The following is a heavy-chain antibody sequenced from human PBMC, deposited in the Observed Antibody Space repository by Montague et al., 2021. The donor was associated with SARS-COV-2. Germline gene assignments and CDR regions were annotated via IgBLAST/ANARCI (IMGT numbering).Heavy chain of an antibody. Sequence: SRRFSCAGSGFTFGTYGMSWVRQAPGKGLEWVSGITGTTSGHKTYYADSVRGRFTISRDNSKNTVDLQMNRLRAEDTAVYFCAKDLWGNYGSGSSFQSWGQGTLVTVSS. V-gene: IGHV3-23*01. J-gene: IGHJ4*02. D-gene: IGHD3-10*01. CDR3: AKDLWGNYGSGSSFQS. CDR2: ITGTTSGHKT. CDR1: GFTFGTYG.